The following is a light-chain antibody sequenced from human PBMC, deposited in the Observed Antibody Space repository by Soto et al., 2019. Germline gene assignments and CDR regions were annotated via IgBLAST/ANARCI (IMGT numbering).Light chain of an antibody. Sequence: NQMNPSPSPLFAFVGDQGPITFPGSQSISSWLAWYQQKPGKAPKLLIYDASSLESGVPSRFSGSGSGTEFTLTISSLQPDNFATYYCQQYNSYSGTFGQGTKVDIK. CDR1: QSISSW. J-gene: IGKJ1*01. CDR2: DAS. V-gene: IGKV1-5*01. CDR3: QQYNSYSGT.